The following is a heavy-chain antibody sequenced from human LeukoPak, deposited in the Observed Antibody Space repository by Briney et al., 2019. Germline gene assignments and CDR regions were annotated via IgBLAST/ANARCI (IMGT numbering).Heavy chain of an antibody. CDR2: ISAYNGNT. D-gene: IGHD3-16*01. CDR3: ARGVGRSYDLDY. V-gene: IGHV1-18*01. J-gene: IGHJ4*02. CDR1: GYTFTSYG. Sequence: ASVKVSCKASGYTFTSYGISWVRQAPGQGREWMGWISAYNGNTDYAQSLQGGVTMTIDTSTSTVYMELRSLRSDDTAVYYCARGVGRSYDLDYWGQGTLVTVSS.